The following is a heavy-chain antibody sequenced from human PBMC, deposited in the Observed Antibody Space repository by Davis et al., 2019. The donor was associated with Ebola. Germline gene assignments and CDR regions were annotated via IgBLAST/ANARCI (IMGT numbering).Heavy chain of an antibody. CDR2: IKQDGSEK. CDR1: GFTFSSYW. D-gene: IGHD1-14*01. J-gene: IGHJ6*02. V-gene: IGHV3-7*03. CDR3: ARGGETVTGTASHGMDV. Sequence: GESLKISCAASGFTFSSYWMSWVRQAPGKGLEWVANIKQDGSEKYYVDSVKGRFTISRDNAKTSLYLQMNSLRAEDTAVYYCARGGETVTGTASHGMDVWGQGTTVTVSS.